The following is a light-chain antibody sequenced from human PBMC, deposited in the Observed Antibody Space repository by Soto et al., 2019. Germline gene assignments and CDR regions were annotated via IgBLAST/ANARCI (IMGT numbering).Light chain of an antibody. CDR1: SSNIGAGYD. CDR3: QSYDNSLSGPVV. Sequence: QSVLTQPPSVSGAPGQRVTISCTGSSSNIGAGYDVHWYQQLPGTAPKLLIYGNTNRPSGVPDRFSGSRSGTSASLAITGLQAEDDGDYYCQSYDNSLSGPVVFGGGTKLTVL. CDR2: GNT. J-gene: IGLJ3*02. V-gene: IGLV1-40*01.